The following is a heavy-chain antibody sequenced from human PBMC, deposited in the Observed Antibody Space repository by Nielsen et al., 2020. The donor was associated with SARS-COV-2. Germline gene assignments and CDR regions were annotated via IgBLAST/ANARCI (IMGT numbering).Heavy chain of an antibody. J-gene: IGHJ5*02. V-gene: IGHV1-8*01. CDR3: ARGLAIGATPLNP. CDR2: MNPKSGYT. D-gene: IGHD2-15*01. CDR1: GYTFTTYD. Sequence: SVKVSCKASGYTFTTYDLNWVRQATGQGLEWMGWMNPKSGYTAYAQQFQGRVTMTRNTSISTAYLELSRLRSDDTAMYYCARGLAIGATPLNPWGQGTLGTVSS.